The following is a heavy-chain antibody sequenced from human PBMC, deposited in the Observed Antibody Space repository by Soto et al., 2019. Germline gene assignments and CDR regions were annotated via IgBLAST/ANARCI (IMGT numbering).Heavy chain of an antibody. CDR2: IYYSGST. CDR3: ARTDDSSGYYYTNWFDP. J-gene: IGHJ5*02. Sequence: QVQLQESGPGLVKPSETLSLTCTVSGGSISSYYWSWIRQPPGKGLEWIGYIYYSGSTNYNPSLTSRVTISVDTAKDQFSLKLSSVTGADTAVYYWARTDDSSGYYYTNWFDPWGQGTLVTVSS. D-gene: IGHD3-22*01. CDR1: GGSISSYY. V-gene: IGHV4-59*01.